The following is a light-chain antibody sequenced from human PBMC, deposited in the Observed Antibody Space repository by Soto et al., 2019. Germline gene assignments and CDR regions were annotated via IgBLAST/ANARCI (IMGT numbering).Light chain of an antibody. V-gene: IGKV3-15*01. CDR3: QQHTEWPRT. Sequence: EIVMTQSPATVSVSPGERATLSCRASQSVSSNLAWYQQKPGQAPRLLISGAFNRAAGIPARFSGSGSGTEFTLTISSLQSEDFAVYYCQQHTEWPRTFGQGTKVDIK. CDR2: GAF. CDR1: QSVSSN. J-gene: IGKJ1*01.